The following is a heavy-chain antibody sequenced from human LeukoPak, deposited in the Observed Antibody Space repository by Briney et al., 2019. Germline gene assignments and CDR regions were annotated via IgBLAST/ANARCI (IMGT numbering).Heavy chain of an antibody. V-gene: IGHV3-23*01. D-gene: IGHD4-17*01. CDR2: ISGSGSNT. CDR3: ARGAMTTVDY. Sequence: GGSLRLSCAASGFTFSSYAMSWVRQAPGKGLEWVSAISGSGSNTYYTDSVKGRFTISRDNSRNSLYLQMNSLRAEDTAVYYCARGAMTTVDYWGQGTLVTVSS. J-gene: IGHJ4*02. CDR1: GFTFSSYA.